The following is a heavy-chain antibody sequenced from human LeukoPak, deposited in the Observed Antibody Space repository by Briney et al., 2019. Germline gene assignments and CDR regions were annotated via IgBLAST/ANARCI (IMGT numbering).Heavy chain of an antibody. D-gene: IGHD2-2*02. CDR2: IKQDGSEK. CDR1: GFTFSSYW. CDR3: ASLLGYCSSTSCYIAGDDAFDI. V-gene: IGHV3-7*01. J-gene: IGHJ3*02. Sequence: GGSLRLSCAASGFTFSSYWVSWVRQAPGKGLEWAANIKQDGSEKYYADSVEGRFTISRDNAKNSLYLQMNSLRAEDTAVYYCASLLGYCSSTSCYIAGDDAFDIWGQGTMVTVSS.